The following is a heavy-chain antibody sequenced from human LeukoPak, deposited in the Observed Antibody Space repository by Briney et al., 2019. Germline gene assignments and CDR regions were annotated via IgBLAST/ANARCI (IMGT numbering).Heavy chain of an antibody. CDR3: ARDDSSGYYDY. J-gene: IGHJ4*02. CDR2: IKQDGSEK. V-gene: IGHV3-7*01. CDR1: GFTFSSYW. D-gene: IGHD3-22*01. Sequence: PVGSLRLSCAASGFTFSSYWMSWVRQAPGKGLEWVANIKQDGSEKYYVDSVKGRFTISRDNAKNSLYLQMNSLRAEDTAVYYCARDDSSGYYDYWGQGTLVTVSS.